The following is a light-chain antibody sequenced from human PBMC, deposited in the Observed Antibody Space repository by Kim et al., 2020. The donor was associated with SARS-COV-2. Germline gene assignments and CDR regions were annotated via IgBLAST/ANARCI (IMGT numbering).Light chain of an antibody. V-gene: IGKV3-11*01. Sequence: EIVLTQSPATLSLSAGEGATLSCRASQSVSSYLAWYQQKPGQAPRLLIFDASNRATGIPARFSGSGSGTDFTLTISSLEPEDFAVYYCHQRANWPRTFGQGTKVEIK. CDR3: HQRANWPRT. CDR2: DAS. J-gene: IGKJ1*01. CDR1: QSVSSY.